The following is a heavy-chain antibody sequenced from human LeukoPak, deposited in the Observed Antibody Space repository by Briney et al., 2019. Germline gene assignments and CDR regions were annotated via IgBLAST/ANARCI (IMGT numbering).Heavy chain of an antibody. CDR2: MYKSGST. V-gene: IGHV4-59*12. Sequence: ASETLSLTCTVSGGSISTDYWTWIRQPPGKGLEWIGSMYKSGSTHYNPSLKSRVTISVDTSKRQFSLKMSSVTAADTAVYYCARGPSDDFWSGYEYWGQGTLVTVSS. CDR3: ARGPSDDFWSGYEY. D-gene: IGHD3-3*01. J-gene: IGHJ4*02. CDR1: GGSISTDY.